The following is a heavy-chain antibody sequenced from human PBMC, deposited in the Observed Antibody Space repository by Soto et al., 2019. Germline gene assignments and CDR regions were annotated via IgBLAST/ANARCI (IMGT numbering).Heavy chain of an antibody. CDR2: ISSGGSTI. CDR3: ARDRAAGGY. V-gene: IGHV3-48*03. CDR1: GFSFSDYE. Sequence: EVQLVESGGALAQPGGSLRLSCVASGFSFSDYEMNWVRQAPGKGLEWVAYISSGGSTIHYADSVRGRFTVSRDNARNSLYLQMNTLSVEDTALYYCARDRAAGGYWGQGTLVTVSS. J-gene: IGHJ4*02. D-gene: IGHD6-13*01.